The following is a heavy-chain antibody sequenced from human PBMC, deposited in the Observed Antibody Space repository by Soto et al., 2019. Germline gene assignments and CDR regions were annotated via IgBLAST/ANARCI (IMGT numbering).Heavy chain of an antibody. J-gene: IGHJ4*02. Sequence: PSETRSRTCAVYGGSFSGYYWSWSRQPPGKGLEWIGEINHSGSTNYNPSLKSRVTISVDTSKNQFSLKLSSVTAADTAVYYCARESKKRYSSSPPFDYWGQGTLVTVSS. CDR3: ARESKKRYSSSPPFDY. D-gene: IGHD6-6*01. V-gene: IGHV4-34*01. CDR2: INHSGST. CDR1: GGSFSGYY.